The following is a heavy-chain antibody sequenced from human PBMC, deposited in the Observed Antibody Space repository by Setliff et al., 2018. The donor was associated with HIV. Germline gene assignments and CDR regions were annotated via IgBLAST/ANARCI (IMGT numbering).Heavy chain of an antibody. Sequence: GGSLRLSCAASGLIFSSYWMSWVRQAPGKGLEWVANIKQDGSEKYYVDSVKGRFTISRDDAKNSLFLQMNSLRAEDTAVYYCARDWLADGYSTKFAFDIWGQGTMVTVSS. CDR2: IKQDGSEK. CDR3: ARDWLADGYSTKFAFDI. J-gene: IGHJ3*02. CDR1: GLIFSSYW. V-gene: IGHV3-7*01. D-gene: IGHD5-18*01.